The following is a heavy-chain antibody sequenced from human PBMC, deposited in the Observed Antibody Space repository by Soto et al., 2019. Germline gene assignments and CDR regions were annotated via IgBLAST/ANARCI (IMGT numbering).Heavy chain of an antibody. CDR1: GFTLSNFA. D-gene: IGHD6-13*01. J-gene: IGHJ4*02. CDR2: ISGSGINV. V-gene: IGHV3-23*01. Sequence: PGGSLRLSCVASGFTLSNFAISWVRLAPGKGLQWVSTISGSGINVHYADSVKGRFTISRDNSENTLYLQMNILGAEDTAVYYCAKVAGIAAAGTNYFDYWGRGALVTVSS. CDR3: AKVAGIAAAGTNYFDY.